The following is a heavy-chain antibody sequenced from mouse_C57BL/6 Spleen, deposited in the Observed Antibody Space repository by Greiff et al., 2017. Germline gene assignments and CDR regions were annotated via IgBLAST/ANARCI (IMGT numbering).Heavy chain of an antibody. CDR2: IDPSDSYT. Sequence: QVQLQQPGAELVRPGTSVKLSCKASGYTFTSYWMHWVKQRPGQGLEWIGVIDPSDSYTNYNQKFKGKATLTVDTSSSTAYMQLSSLTSEDSAVYYCARERDGYLYYFDYWGQGTTLTVSS. D-gene: IGHD2-3*01. CDR3: ARERDGYLYYFDY. J-gene: IGHJ2*01. CDR1: GYTFTSYW. V-gene: IGHV1-59*01.